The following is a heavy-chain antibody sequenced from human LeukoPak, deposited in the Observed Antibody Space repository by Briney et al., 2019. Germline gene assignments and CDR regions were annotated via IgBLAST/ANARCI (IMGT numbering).Heavy chain of an antibody. CDR2: ISYDGSNK. CDR1: GFTFSGYP. D-gene: IGHD1-14*01. J-gene: IGHJ6*02. CDR3: AKVSGGGLYYDGMDV. Sequence: PGKSLRLSCAASGFTFSGYPIHWVRQAPGKGLEWVAVISYDGSNKYYADSVKGRFTISRDNSKNTLYLQMNSLRAEDTAVYYCAKVSGGGLYYDGMDVWGQGTTVTVSS. V-gene: IGHV3-30-3*02.